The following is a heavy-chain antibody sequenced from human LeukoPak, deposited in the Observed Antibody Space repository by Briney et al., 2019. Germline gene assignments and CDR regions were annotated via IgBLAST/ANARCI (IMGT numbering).Heavy chain of an antibody. CDR1: GGTFRTYA. J-gene: IGHJ4*02. V-gene: IGHV7-4-1*02. CDR2: INTNTGNP. CDR3: AREEYYGSGSFPIDY. D-gene: IGHD3-10*01. Sequence: ASVKVSRKASGGTFRTYAITWVRQAPGQGLEWMGWINTNTGNPTYAQGFTGRFVISLDTSVSTTYLQISSLKAEDTAVYYCAREEYYGSGSFPIDYWGQGTLVTVSS.